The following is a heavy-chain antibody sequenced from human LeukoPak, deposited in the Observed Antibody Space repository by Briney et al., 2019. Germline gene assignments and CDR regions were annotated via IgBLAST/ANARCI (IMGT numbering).Heavy chain of an antibody. Sequence: SVKVSCKASGGTFSSYAISWVRQAPGQGLEWMGRIIPILGIANYAQKFQGRVTITADKSTSTAYMELSSLRSEDTAVYYCARVVVVAATLDYYYGMDVWGQGTTVTVSS. V-gene: IGHV1-69*04. J-gene: IGHJ6*02. CDR2: IIPILGIA. CDR1: GGTFSSYA. D-gene: IGHD2-15*01. CDR3: ARVVVVAATLDYYYGMDV.